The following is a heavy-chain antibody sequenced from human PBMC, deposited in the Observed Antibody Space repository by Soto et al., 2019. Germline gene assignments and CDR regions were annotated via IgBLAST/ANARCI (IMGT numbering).Heavy chain of an antibody. V-gene: IGHV1-69*13. CDR1: GGTFSSYA. CDR2: IIPIFGTA. D-gene: IGHD3-22*01. J-gene: IGHJ4*02. Sequence: GASVKVSCKASGGTFSSYAISWVRQAPGQGLEWMGGIIPIFGTANYAQKFQGRVTITADESTSTAYMELSSLRSEDTAVYYCARQVTSYYYDSSGYYPGFDYWGQGTLVTVSS. CDR3: ARQVTSYYYDSSGYYPGFDY.